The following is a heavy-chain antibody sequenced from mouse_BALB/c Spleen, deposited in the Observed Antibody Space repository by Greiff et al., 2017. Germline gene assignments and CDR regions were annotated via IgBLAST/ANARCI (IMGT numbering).Heavy chain of an antibody. CDR2: ISYSGST. Sequence: DVQLQESGPGLVKPSQSLSLTCTVTGYSITSDYAWNWIRQFPGNKLEWMGYISYSGSTSYNPSLKSRISITRDTSKNQFFLQLNSVTTEDTATYYCARGTGNWYFDVWGAGTTVTVSS. CDR3: ARGTGNWYFDV. J-gene: IGHJ1*01. D-gene: IGHD4-1*01. CDR1: GYSITSDYA. V-gene: IGHV3-2*02.